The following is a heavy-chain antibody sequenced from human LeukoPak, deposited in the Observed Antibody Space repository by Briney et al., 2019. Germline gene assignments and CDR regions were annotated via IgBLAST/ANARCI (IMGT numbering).Heavy chain of an antibody. CDR1: GFTFDDYA. V-gene: IGHV3-9*03. D-gene: IGHD5-12*01. CDR2: ISWNSGSI. Sequence: DRSLRLSCAASGFTFDDYAMHWVRQAPGKGLEWVSGISWNSGSIGYADSVKGRFTISRDNAKNSLYLQMNSLRAEDMALYYCAKGVATITSLNWYFDLWGRGTLVTVSS. CDR3: AKGVATITSLNWYFDL. J-gene: IGHJ2*01.